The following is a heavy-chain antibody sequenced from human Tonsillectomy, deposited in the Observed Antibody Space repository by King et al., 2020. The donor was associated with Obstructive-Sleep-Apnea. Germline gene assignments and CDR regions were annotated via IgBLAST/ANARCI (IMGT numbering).Heavy chain of an antibody. V-gene: IGHV1-18*01. CDR1: GYTFTNYG. CDR2: ISADNGNT. J-gene: IGHJ4*01. Sequence: QLVQSGAEVKKPGASVKVSCKASGYTFTNYGITWVRQAPGQGLEWRGWISADNGNTNYSEKLQARVTMTTDRVTSTAYMELRSLRFDDTAVDYCARERYSSSCTDFAYWGHGDLVTVSS. CDR3: ARERYSSSCTDFAY. D-gene: IGHD6-13*01.